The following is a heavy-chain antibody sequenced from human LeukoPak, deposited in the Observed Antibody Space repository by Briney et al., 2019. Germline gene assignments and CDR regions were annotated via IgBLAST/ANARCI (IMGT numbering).Heavy chain of an antibody. D-gene: IGHD3-10*01. CDR3: ASDGSGSLFDY. CDR2: INPNNGDK. J-gene: IGHJ4*02. Sequence: GSSVKGSCEASGDTFTGDYMHWVRQAPVEGGEGRGRINPNNGDKNYEQKFQGRVTMTRATTISTAYMELSRLRSDDTAVYYCASDGSGSLFDYWGQGTLVTVSS. CDR1: GDTFTGDY. V-gene: IGHV1-2*02.